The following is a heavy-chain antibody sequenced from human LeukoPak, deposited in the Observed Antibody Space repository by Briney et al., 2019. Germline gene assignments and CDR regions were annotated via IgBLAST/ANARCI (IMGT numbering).Heavy chain of an antibody. D-gene: IGHD3-3*01. Sequence: SETLSLTCSVSVDSISSYYWSWIRHPAGKGLERIGRIYTSGSTNYNPSLKSRVTMSVDTSKNQFPLKLRSVTAADTAVYYCARGRGDYITIFGVVEGESGYYMDVWGKGTTVTVSS. V-gene: IGHV4-4*07. J-gene: IGHJ6*03. CDR2: IYTSGST. CDR1: VDSISSYY. CDR3: ARGRGDYITIFGVVEGESGYYMDV.